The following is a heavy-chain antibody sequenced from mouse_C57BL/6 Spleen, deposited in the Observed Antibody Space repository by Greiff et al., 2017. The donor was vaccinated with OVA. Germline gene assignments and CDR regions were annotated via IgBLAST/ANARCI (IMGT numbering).Heavy chain of an antibody. V-gene: IGHV3-1*01. Sequence: EVHLVESGPGMVKPSQSLSLTCTVTGYSINSGYDWHWIRHFPGNKLEWMGYISYSGSTNYNPSLKSRISINHDTSKNHFFLKLSSVTTMDTATYYCARVSKLGRYCDVWGTGTTGTVSS. CDR2: ISYSGST. D-gene: IGHD4-1*01. CDR3: ARVSKLGRYCDV. J-gene: IGHJ1*03. CDR1: GYSINSGYD.